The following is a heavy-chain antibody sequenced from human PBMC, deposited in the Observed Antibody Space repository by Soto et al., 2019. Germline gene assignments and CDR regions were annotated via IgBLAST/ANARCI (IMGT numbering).Heavy chain of an antibody. CDR1: GFTVSSNY. CDR2: IYSGGST. J-gene: IGHJ6*02. CDR3: ARDDSSGYPLYYYYYGIDV. D-gene: IGHD3-22*01. Sequence: GGSLRLSCAASGFTVSSNYMSWVRQAPGKGLEWVSVIYSGGSTYYADSVKGRFTISRDNSKNTLYLQMNSLRAEDTAVYYCARDDSSGYPLYYYYYGIDVWGQGTTVTVSS. V-gene: IGHV3-66*01.